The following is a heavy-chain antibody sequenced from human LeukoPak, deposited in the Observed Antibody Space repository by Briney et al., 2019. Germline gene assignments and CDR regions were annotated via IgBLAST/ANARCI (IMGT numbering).Heavy chain of an antibody. J-gene: IGHJ4*02. CDR1: GFTFSNAW. CDR2: IKSKTDGGTT. V-gene: IGHV3-15*01. CDR3: TTALKVRKYYYYDSSGYYLDGNY. D-gene: IGHD3-22*01. Sequence: GGSLRLSCAASGFTFSNAWMSWVRQAPGKGLEWVGRIKSKTDGGTTDYAAPVKGRFTISRDDSKNTLYLQMNSLKTEDTAVYYCTTALKVRKYYYYDSSGYYLDGNYWGQGTLVTVSS.